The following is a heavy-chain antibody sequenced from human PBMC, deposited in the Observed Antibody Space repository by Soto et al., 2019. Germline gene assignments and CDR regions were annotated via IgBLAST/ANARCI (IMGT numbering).Heavy chain of an antibody. CDR3: AREMYSSLSSIWFDP. J-gene: IGHJ5*02. CDR1: GDSVSSNSAA. CDR2: TYYRSKWYN. V-gene: IGHV6-1*01. D-gene: IGHD6-13*01. Sequence: SPTLSLPCAISGDSVSSNSAAWNWIRQSPSRGLEWLGRTYYRSKWYNDYAVSVKSRITINPDTSKNQFSLQLNSVTPEDTAVYYCAREMYSSLSSIWFDPWGQGTLVTVSS.